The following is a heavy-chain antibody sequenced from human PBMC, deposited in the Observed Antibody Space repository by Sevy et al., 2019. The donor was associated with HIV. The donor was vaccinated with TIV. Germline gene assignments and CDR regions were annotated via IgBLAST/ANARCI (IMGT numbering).Heavy chain of an antibody. CDR1: GFPFSDYA. D-gene: IGHD6-19*01. J-gene: IGHJ4*02. Sequence: GGSLSLSCTASGFPFSDYAMSWVRQAPGKGLEWVGLIKTKTYGGKTEKAGSVKGSLIISRDDSKNIAYLQMNSLKTEDTAVYYCTRDLYGSGWFYFDYWGQGTLVTVSS. V-gene: IGHV3-49*04. CDR3: TRDLYGSGWFYFDY. CDR2: IKTKTYGGKT.